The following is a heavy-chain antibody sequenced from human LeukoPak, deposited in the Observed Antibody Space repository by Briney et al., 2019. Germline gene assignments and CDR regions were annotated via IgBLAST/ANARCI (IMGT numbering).Heavy chain of an antibody. CDR3: ARVRAAAGTPYWFDP. Sequence: SETLSLTCTVSGGSINSGGYYWSWIRQHPGKGLEWIGYIYYSGTAYYNPSLKSRVTISVDTSKNQFSLKLSSVTAADTAVYYCARVRAAAGTPYWFDPWGQGTLVTVSS. CDR2: IYYSGTA. CDR1: GGSINSGGYY. D-gene: IGHD6-13*01. V-gene: IGHV4-31*03. J-gene: IGHJ5*02.